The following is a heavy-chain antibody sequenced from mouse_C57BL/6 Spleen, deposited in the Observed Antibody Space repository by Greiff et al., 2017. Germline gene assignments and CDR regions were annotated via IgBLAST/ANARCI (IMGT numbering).Heavy chain of an antibody. Sequence: QVHVKQPGAELVRPGSSVQLSCKASGYTFTSYWMHWVKQRPIQGLEWIGNIDPSDSETHYNQKFKDKATLTVDKSSSTAYMQLSSLTSEDSAVYYCARVGIYDGYYYYFDYWGQGTTLTVSS. J-gene: IGHJ2*01. D-gene: IGHD2-3*01. CDR3: ARVGIYDGYYYYFDY. V-gene: IGHV1-52*01. CDR2: IDPSDSET. CDR1: GYTFTSYW.